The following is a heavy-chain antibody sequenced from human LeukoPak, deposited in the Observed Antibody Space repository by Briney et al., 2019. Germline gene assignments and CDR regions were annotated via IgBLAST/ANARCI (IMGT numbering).Heavy chain of an antibody. Sequence: GESLKISRKGSGYSFTSYWISWVRQMPGKGLEWMGIIYPGDSDTRYSPSFQGQVTISADKSISTAYLQWSSLKASDTAMYYCARQRIAAAVDAFDIWGQGTMVTVSS. CDR3: ARQRIAAAVDAFDI. J-gene: IGHJ3*02. D-gene: IGHD6-13*01. CDR1: GYSFTSYW. CDR2: IYPGDSDT. V-gene: IGHV5-51*01.